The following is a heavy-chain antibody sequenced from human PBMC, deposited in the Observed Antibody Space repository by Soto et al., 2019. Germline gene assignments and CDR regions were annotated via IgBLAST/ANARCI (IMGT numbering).Heavy chain of an antibody. CDR3: ARLGAYYQSLDP. V-gene: IGHV4-59*01. Sequence: SATLSLTCSVSGSSMTTYYWHWIRQAPGKGLEWIGFIYNSGRGSTGSNSSLSSRVTFSIETSKNQFSLKLDSVTAADTAVYYCARLGAYYQSLDPWGPGTLVTVSS. D-gene: IGHD2-21*01. J-gene: IGHJ5*02. CDR1: GSSMTTYY. CDR2: IYNSGRGST.